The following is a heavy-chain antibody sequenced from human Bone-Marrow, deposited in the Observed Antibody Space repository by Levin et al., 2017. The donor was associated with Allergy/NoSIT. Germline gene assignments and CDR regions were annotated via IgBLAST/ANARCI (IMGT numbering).Heavy chain of an antibody. Sequence: GASVKVSCAASGFTFSSYRMNWVRQAPGKGLEWVSSISSSSSYIYYADSVKGRFTISRDNAKNSLYLQMNSLRAEDTAVYYCARDPLPYSYGSYWGQGTLVTVSS. CDR3: ARDPLPYSYGSY. CDR1: GFTFSSYR. J-gene: IGHJ4*02. CDR2: ISSSSSYI. V-gene: IGHV3-21*01. D-gene: IGHD5-18*01.